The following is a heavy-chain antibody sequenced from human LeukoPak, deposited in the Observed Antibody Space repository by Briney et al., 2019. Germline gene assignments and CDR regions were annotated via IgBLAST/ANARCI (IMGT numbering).Heavy chain of an antibody. CDR1: GGSISSSSYY. J-gene: IGHJ4*02. V-gene: IGHV4-39*01. Sequence: PSETLSLTCTVSGGSISSSSYYWGWIRQPPGKGLEWIGSIYYSGSTYYNPSLKSRVTISVDTSKNQFSLKLGSVTAADTAVYYCXRHTEQQLPYFDYWGQGTLVTVSS. CDR2: IYYSGST. CDR3: XRHTEQQLPYFDY. D-gene: IGHD6-13*01.